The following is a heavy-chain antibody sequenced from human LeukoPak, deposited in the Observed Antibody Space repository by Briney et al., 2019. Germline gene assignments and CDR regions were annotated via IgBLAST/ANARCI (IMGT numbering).Heavy chain of an antibody. CDR3: TRVGPTTADY. V-gene: IGHV3-73*01. J-gene: IGHJ4*02. CDR2: IKSKGNTYAT. Sequence: GGSLRLSCAASGFTFSGSTMHWVRQASGKGLEWVGRIKSKGNTYATAYAASVKGRFTISRDDSKNTAYLQMSNLKTEDTAMYYCTRVGPTTADYWGQGTLVIVSS. CDR1: GFTFSGST. D-gene: IGHD5-12*01.